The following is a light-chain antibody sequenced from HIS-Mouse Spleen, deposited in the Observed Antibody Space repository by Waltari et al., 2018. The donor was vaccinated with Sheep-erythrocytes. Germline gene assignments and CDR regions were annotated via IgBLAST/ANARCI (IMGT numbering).Light chain of an antibody. CDR1: ALPKQY. CDR2: KDS. CDR3: QSADSSGTYV. V-gene: IGLV3-25*03. Sequence: YELPQPPSASVSPGQTARITCSGDALPKQYAYWYQQKPGEAPVLVIYKDSERPSGMPERFSGSSSGTTVTLTISGVQAEDEADYYCQSADSSGTYVFGTGTKVTVL. J-gene: IGLJ1*01.